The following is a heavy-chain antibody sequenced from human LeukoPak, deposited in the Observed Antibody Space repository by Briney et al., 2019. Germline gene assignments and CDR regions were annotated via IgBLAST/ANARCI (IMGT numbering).Heavy chain of an antibody. J-gene: IGHJ6*02. CDR3: ATDSRGLDV. V-gene: IGHV3-21*01. CDR2: ISSSSTYI. Sequence: PGGSLRLSCAASGFTFSNYGMNWVRQAPGKGLEWVSSISSSSTYIYYADSVKGRFTISRDNAKYSLYLQMSSLRAEDTAVYYCATDSRGLDVWGQGTTVTVSS. CDR1: GFTFSNYG.